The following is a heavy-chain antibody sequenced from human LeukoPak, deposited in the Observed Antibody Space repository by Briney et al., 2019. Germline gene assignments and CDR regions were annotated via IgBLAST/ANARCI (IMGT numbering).Heavy chain of an antibody. CDR2: INAGNGNT. D-gene: IGHD3-22*01. J-gene: IGHJ4*02. Sequence: ASVKVSCKASGYTFTSYDINWVRQATGQGLEWMGWINAGNGNTKYSQEFQGRVTITRDTSASTAYMELSSLRSEDMAVYYCARATHYYDSSGYYYFDYWGQGTLVTVSS. CDR3: ARATHYYDSSGYYYFDY. V-gene: IGHV1-3*03. CDR1: GYTFTSYD.